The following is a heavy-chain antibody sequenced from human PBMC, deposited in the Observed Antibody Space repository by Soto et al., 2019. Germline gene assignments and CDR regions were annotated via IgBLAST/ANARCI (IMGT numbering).Heavy chain of an antibody. V-gene: IGHV3-30*18. CDR3: AKEGSGSRLSFDY. J-gene: IGHJ4*02. Sequence: QVQLVESGGGVVQPGRSLRLSCAVSGFTFTNYGMHWVRQTPGEGLEWVAVVSYDGKTTYYADSVKGRFTISRDNSKNTMYLQMDSLRIEDTGIYYCAKEGSGSRLSFDYWGLGILVTVSS. D-gene: IGHD1-26*01. CDR1: GFTFTNYG. CDR2: VSYDGKTT.